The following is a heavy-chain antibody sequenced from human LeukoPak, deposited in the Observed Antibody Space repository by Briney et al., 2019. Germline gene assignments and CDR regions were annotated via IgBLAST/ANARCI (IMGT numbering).Heavy chain of an antibody. Sequence: PGGSLRLSCAVSGFTFSSYAMSWVRQAPGKGLEWVSAISGSGGSTYYADSVKGRFTISRDNSKNTLYLQMNSLRAEDTAVYYCAQDAYGSGSYWFDYWGQGTLVTVSS. J-gene: IGHJ4*02. D-gene: IGHD3-10*01. V-gene: IGHV3-23*01. CDR2: ISGSGGST. CDR3: AQDAYGSGSYWFDY. CDR1: GFTFSSYA.